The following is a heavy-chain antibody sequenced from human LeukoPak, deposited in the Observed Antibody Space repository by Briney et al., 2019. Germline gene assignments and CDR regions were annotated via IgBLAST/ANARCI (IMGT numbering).Heavy chain of an antibody. CDR1: GFTFSDYS. D-gene: IGHD1-1*01. J-gene: IGHJ1*01. CDR2: ISRRSRHV. Sequence: PGGSRRLSCAASGFTFSDYSMNWVRQAPGKGPEWVSSISRRSRHVYYAGSVKGRFTISRDNAKNSLYLQMNSLRAEDLAVYFCVRDLMGSGSTTAYLHHWGQGTLVTVSS. CDR3: VRDLMGSGSTTAYLHH. V-gene: IGHV3-21*01.